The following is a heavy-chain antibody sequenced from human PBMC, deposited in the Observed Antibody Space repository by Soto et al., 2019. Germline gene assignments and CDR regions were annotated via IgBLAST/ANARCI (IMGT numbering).Heavy chain of an antibody. CDR2: IFSGGDT. CDR1: GVSVSNNF. D-gene: IGHD2-8*01. J-gene: IGHJ3*01. CDR3: ARDGGPHRTNGV. V-gene: IGHV3-66*01. Sequence: EVQLVESGGGLVQPGGSLTLSCTASGVSVSNNFMKWVRQAPGKGLEWVSLIFSGGDTRYADFVRGRFTISRDNSKNTVYLQMNSLRVEDAAVYYCARDGGPHRTNGVWGQGTMVTVSS.